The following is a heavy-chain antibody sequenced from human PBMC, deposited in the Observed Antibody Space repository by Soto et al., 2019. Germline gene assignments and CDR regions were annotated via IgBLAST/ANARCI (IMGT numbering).Heavy chain of an antibody. J-gene: IGHJ3*02. D-gene: IGHD6-6*01. CDR1: GGSISSYY. CDR2: IYYSGST. V-gene: IGHV4-59*01. CDR3: ARESWQLVRVANAFDI. Sequence: SETLSLTCTVSGGSISSYYWSWIRQPPGKGLEWIGYIYYSGSTNYNPSLKSRVTISVDTSKNQFSLKLSSVTAADTAVYYCARESWQLVRVANAFDIWGQGTMLTVSS.